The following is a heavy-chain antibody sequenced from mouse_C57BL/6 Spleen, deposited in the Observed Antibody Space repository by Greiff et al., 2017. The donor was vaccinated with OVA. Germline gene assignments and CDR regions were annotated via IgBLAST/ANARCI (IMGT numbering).Heavy chain of an antibody. J-gene: IGHJ1*03. D-gene: IGHD1-1*01. Sequence: VKVEESGPGLVAPSQSLSITCTVSGFSLTSYGVSWVRQPPGKGLEWLGVIWGDGSTNYHSALISRLSISKDNSKSQVFLKLNSRQTDDTATYYCAKVGPYYYGSSSYWYFDVWGTGTTVTVSS. V-gene: IGHV2-3*01. CDR3: AKVGPYYYGSSSYWYFDV. CDR1: GFSLTSYG. CDR2: IWGDGST.